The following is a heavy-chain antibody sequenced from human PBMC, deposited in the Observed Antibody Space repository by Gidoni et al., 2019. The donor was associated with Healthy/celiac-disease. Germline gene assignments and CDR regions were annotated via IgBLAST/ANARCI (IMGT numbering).Heavy chain of an antibody. CDR1: GGSFIGYY. CDR3: ARLRVGTPVSISGSYGGWFDP. J-gene: IGHJ5*02. V-gene: IGHV4-34*01. CDR2: INHSGST. Sequence: QVQLQQWGAGLLKPSETLSLTCAVYGGSFIGYYCRWIRQPPGKGLEWIGEINHSGSTNYNPSLKSRVTISVDTSKNQFSLKLSSVTAADTAVYYCARLRVGTPVSISGSYGGWFDPWGQGTLVTVSS. D-gene: IGHD1-26*01.